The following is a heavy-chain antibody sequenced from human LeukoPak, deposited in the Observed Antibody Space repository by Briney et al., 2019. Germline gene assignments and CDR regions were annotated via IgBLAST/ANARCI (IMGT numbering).Heavy chain of an antibody. CDR3: AREYSSLSGRRAFDF. CDR2: IYYSGST. CDR1: GGSISSYY. J-gene: IGHJ3*01. Sequence: SETLSLTCTVSGGSISSYYWNWIRQPPGNGLEWIGYIYYSGSTNYNPSLKSRVTTLVDTSKNQFSLRLSSVTAADTAVYYCAREYSSLSGRRAFDFWGQGTMVTVSS. D-gene: IGHD6-6*01. V-gene: IGHV4-59*08.